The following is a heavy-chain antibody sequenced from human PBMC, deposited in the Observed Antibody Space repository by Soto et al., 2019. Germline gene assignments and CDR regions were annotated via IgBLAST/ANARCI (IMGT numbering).Heavy chain of an antibody. Sequence: GGSLRLSCAASGFIFSNYGIHWVRQAPGKGLEWVAVISHDGSDKFYADSVKGRFTISRDSSKNMVYLEMDSLRVEDTAVYYCAKDLLSGRSTTSSSRRPYYYYGMDVWGQGTTVTVSS. J-gene: IGHJ6*02. V-gene: IGHV3-30*18. D-gene: IGHD2-2*01. CDR2: ISHDGSDK. CDR3: AKDLLSGRSTTSSSRRPYYYYGMDV. CDR1: GFIFSNYG.